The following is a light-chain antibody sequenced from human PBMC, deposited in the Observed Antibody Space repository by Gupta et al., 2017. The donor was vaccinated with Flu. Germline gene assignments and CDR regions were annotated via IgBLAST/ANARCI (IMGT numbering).Light chain of an antibody. CDR3: KHGIYLRT. CDR1: QSRLHTGNGMTY. V-gene: IGKV2D-29*01. CDR2: EVS. Sequence: DILMIQTPLSLSVAPGQPASISCKSSQSRLHTGNGMTYFQWYLQKPGQPPQLMIYEVSKRFSGVPDRFSGRGEGKDLRLKSSRGEDEGGGIYYGKHGIYLRTFGQGTKLEIK. J-gene: IGKJ1*01.